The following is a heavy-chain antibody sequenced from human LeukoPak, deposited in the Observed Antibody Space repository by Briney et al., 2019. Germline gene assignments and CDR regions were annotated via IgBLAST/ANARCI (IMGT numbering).Heavy chain of an antibody. CDR3: ARGRFCWFA. CDR2: IKQDGSEE. J-gene: IGHJ5*02. D-gene: IGHD3-10*01. V-gene: IGHV3-7*01. CDR1: GFTVSSNY. Sequence: GGSLRLSCAASGFTVSSNYMSWVRQAPGKGLEWVANIKQDGSEEYYVDSVKGRFTISRDNTKNSLSLQMNSLRGDDTAMYYCARGRFCWFAWGLGTLVTVSS.